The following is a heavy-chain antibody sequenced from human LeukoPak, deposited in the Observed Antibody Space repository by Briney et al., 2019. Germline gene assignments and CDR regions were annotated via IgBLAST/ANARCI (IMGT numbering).Heavy chain of an antibody. V-gene: IGHV3-48*03. CDR1: GFTFSSYE. Sequence: PGGSLRLSCAASGFTFSSYEMNWVRQAPVKGLEWVSYISSSGSTIYYADSVKGRFTISRDNARNSLYLQMNSLRAEDTAVYYCASRLAYYFDYWGQGTLVTVSS. CDR3: ASRLAYYFDY. CDR2: ISSSGSTI. J-gene: IGHJ4*02. D-gene: IGHD6-25*01.